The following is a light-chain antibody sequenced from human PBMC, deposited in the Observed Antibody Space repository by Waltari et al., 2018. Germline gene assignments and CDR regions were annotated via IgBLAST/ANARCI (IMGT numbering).Light chain of an antibody. CDR2: AAA. V-gene: IGKV1-9*01. CDR1: PDISNC. Sequence: DIQLTQSPSFLSASVGDRVTITCRASPDISNCLAWYPQNPVKAPKLLIYAAATLQSGVPSRFSGSGSRTEFTLTISSRQPEDFATYYCQQVNSYPITFGGGTKVEI. J-gene: IGKJ4*01. CDR3: QQVNSYPIT.